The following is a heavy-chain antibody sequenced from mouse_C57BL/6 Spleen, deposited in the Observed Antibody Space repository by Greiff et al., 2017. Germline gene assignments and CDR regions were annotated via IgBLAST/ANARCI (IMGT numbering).Heavy chain of an antibody. CDR3: TRSRYYSNVFAY. J-gene: IGHJ3*01. CDR1: GYTFTDYE. CDR2: IDPETGGT. V-gene: IGHV1-15*01. D-gene: IGHD2-12*01. Sequence: QVQLQQSGAELVRPGASVTLSCKASGYTFTDYEMHWVKQTPVHGLEWIGAIDPETGGTAYNQKFKGKAILTADKSSSTAYMELRSLTSEDSAVYYCTRSRYYSNVFAYWGQGTLVTVSA.